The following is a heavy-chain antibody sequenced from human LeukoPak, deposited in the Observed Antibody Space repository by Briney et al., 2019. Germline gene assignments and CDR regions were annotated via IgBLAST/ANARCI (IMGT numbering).Heavy chain of an antibody. Sequence: GGSLRLSCAASGFTFSSYSMNWVRQAPGKGLEWVSSISSSSSYIYYADSVKGRFTISRDNAKNLLYLQMNSLRAEDTAVYYCAAYYYGSGIAQNYWGQGTLVTVSS. CDR1: GFTFSSYS. CDR2: ISSSSSYI. J-gene: IGHJ4*02. CDR3: AAYYYGSGIAQNY. V-gene: IGHV3-21*01. D-gene: IGHD3-10*01.